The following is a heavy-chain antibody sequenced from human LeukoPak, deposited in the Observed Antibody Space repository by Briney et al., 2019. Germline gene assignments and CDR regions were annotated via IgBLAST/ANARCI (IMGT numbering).Heavy chain of an antibody. V-gene: IGHV4-39*01. Sequence: SETLSLTCTVSGGSISSSGCYWGWIRQPPGKGLEWIGSVYYSGSTFYNPSLKSRVTISVDTAKNQFSLRLSSVTAADTAVYYCARRSPYSGTYHDYWGQGTLVTVSS. CDR3: ARRSPYSGTYHDY. CDR1: GGSISSSGCY. CDR2: VYYSGST. D-gene: IGHD1-26*01. J-gene: IGHJ4*02.